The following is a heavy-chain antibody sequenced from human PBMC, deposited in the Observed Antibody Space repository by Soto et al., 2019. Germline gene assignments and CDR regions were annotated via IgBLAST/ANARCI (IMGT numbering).Heavy chain of an antibody. CDR3: AREFASWWTFDY. V-gene: IGHV1-18*01. CDR2: ISAYNGNT. D-gene: IGHD2-15*01. Sequence: ASVKVSCKATGYPFTSYGIRWGRQAPGQGLEWMGWISAYNGNTNYAQKLQGRVTMTTDTSTSTAYMVLRSLRSDDTAVYYCAREFASWWTFDYWGQGTLVTV. CDR1: GYPFTSYG. J-gene: IGHJ4*02.